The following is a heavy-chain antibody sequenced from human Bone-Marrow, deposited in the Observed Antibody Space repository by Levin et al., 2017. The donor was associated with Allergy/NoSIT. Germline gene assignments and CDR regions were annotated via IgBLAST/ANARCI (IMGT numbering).Heavy chain of an antibody. D-gene: IGHD1-1*01. CDR1: GFTISEYA. V-gene: IGHV3-23*01. CDR2: ITGGGFNT. Sequence: ASVKVSCAVSGFTISEYAMAWVRQAPGKGLEWVSVITGGGFNTYYGDSVKGRFTVSRDDSKDTLYLDLNSLRAEDTAVYYCAKKQGGTSGFSFDVWGQGTMVTVSS. J-gene: IGHJ3*01. CDR3: AKKQGGTSGFSFDV.